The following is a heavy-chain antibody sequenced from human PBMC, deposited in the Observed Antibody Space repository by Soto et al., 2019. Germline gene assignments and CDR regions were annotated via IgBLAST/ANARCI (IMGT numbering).Heavy chain of an antibody. D-gene: IGHD5-12*01. CDR1: GGTFSSYA. J-gene: IGHJ4*02. Sequence: SVKVSCKASGGTFSSYAISWVRQAPGQGLEWMGGIIPIFGTANYAQKFQGRVTITADESTSTAYMELSSLRSEDTAVYYCARGGYIVATTPFDYWGQGTLVTVSS. CDR2: IIPIFGTA. V-gene: IGHV1-69*13. CDR3: ARGGYIVATTPFDY.